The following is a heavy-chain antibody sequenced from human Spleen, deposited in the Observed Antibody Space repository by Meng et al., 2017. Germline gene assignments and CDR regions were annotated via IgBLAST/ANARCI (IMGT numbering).Heavy chain of an antibody. Sequence: GESMKISCTASGTIFGDYVMSWVRQAPGKGLEWVSILYSDGTTYYADSVKGRFTISRDNSKNTLFLQMNSLRPEDSAVYYCARATGPGWQWPYFDFWGQGTLVTVSS. J-gene: IGHJ4*02. CDR2: LYSDGTT. CDR3: ARATGPGWQWPYFDF. D-gene: IGHD6-19*01. V-gene: IGHV3-66*02. CDR1: GTIFGDYV.